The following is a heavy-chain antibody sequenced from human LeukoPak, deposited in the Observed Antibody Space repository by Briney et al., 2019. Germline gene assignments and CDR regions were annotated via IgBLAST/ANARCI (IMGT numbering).Heavy chain of an antibody. CDR3: ARDYDSSGYYYPVYEY. V-gene: IGHV3-21*01. CDR1: GFTFTTNA. CDR2: ISTSSTYI. Sequence: PGGSLRLSCAASGFTFTTNAMSWVRQAPGKGLEWVSSISTSSTYIFSADSVKGRFTISRDNAKNSLYLQMNSLRAEDTAVYYCARDYDSSGYYYPVYEYWGQGTLVTVSS. J-gene: IGHJ4*02. D-gene: IGHD3-22*01.